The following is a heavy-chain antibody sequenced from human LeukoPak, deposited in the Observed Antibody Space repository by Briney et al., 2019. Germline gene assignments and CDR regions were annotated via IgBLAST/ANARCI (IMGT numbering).Heavy chain of an antibody. CDR1: GYTFTSYD. V-gene: IGHV1-8*01. Sequence: EASVKVSCKASGYTFTSYDINWVRQATGQGLEWMGWMNPNSGNTGYAQKFQGRVTMTRNTSISTAYMELSSLRSEDTAVYYCARGRFGELLYPYGDYYHYYMDVWGKGTTVTISS. CDR2: MNPNSGNT. D-gene: IGHD3-10*01. J-gene: IGHJ6*03. CDR3: ARGRFGELLYPYGDYYHYYMDV.